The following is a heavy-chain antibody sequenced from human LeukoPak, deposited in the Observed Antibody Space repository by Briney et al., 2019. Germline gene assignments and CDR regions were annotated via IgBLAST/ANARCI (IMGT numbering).Heavy chain of an antibody. J-gene: IGHJ4*02. D-gene: IGHD7-27*01. Sequence: GESLKISCQGSGYSFNTYWIAWVRQMPGRGLEWMGLIYSGDSDTTYSPSFQGQVTISVDKSISTAFLQWSSLKASDTAMYYCARANWATSAFDNWGQGTLVTVSS. CDR3: ARANWATSAFDN. V-gene: IGHV5-51*01. CDR1: GYSFNTYW. CDR2: IYSGDSDT.